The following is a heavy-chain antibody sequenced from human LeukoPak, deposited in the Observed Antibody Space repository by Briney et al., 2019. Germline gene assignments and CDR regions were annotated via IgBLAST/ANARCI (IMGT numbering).Heavy chain of an antibody. CDR2: IYYSGST. CDR1: GGSISSGGYY. J-gene: IGHJ4*02. V-gene: IGHV4-31*03. Sequence: SQTLSLTCTVSGGSISSGGYYWSWIRQRPGKGLEWIGYIYYSGSTYYNPSLKSRVTISVDTSKNQFSLKLSSVTAADTAVYYCARKRVEDYVWGSYRYTPSPFDYWGQGTLVTVSS. CDR3: ARKRVEDYVWGSYRYTPSPFDY. D-gene: IGHD3-16*02.